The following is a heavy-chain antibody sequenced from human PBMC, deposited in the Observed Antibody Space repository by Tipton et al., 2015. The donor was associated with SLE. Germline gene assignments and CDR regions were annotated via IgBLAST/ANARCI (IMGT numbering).Heavy chain of an antibody. CDR3: ARDGPDTSGYYLDY. CDR2: IYYSGST. D-gene: IGHD3-22*01. CDR1: GASISNDGHY. V-gene: IGHV4-31*03. J-gene: IGHJ4*02. Sequence: TLSLTCSVSGASISNDGHYWSWIRHHPGKGLEWIGYIYYSGSTYYNPSLKSRVTMSVDTSKNQFSLRVTSVTAADTAVYYCARDGPDTSGYYLDYWGQGILVTVSS.